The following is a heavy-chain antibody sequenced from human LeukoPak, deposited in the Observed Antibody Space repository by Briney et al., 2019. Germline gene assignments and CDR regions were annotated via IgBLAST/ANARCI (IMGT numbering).Heavy chain of an antibody. V-gene: IGHV3-30*02. D-gene: IGHD1-26*01. CDR1: GFTFSSYG. CDR2: IRYDGSNK. CDR3: ASGSGSYYPRDWYFAL. J-gene: IGHJ2*01. Sequence: GGSLRLSCAASGFTFSSYGVHWVRQAPGKGLEWEAFIRYDGSNKYYADSVKGRFTISRDNSKNTLYLQMNSLRAEDTAVYYCASGSGSYYPRDWYFALWGRGTLVTVSS.